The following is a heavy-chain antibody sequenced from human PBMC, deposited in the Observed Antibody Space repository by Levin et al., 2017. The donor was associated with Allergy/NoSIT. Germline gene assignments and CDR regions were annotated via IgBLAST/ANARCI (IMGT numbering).Heavy chain of an antibody. Sequence: ASVKVSCKVSGYTLTELSMHWVRQAPGKGLEWMGGFDPEDGETIYAQKFQGRVTMTEDTSTDTAYMELSSLRSEDTAVYYCATYDILTGLDAFDIWGQGTMVTVSS. D-gene: IGHD3-9*01. CDR3: ATYDILTGLDAFDI. J-gene: IGHJ3*02. V-gene: IGHV1-24*01. CDR2: FDPEDGET. CDR1: GYTLTELS.